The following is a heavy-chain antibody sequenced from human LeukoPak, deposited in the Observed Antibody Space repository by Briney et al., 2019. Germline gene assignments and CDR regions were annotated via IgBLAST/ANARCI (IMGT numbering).Heavy chain of an antibody. V-gene: IGHV3-48*02. CDR2: ISSSISTI. CDR1: GFTFSSYS. CDR3: ARNPAACSGGSCYYPFDY. J-gene: IGHJ4*02. D-gene: IGHD2-15*01. Sequence: PGGSLRLSCAASGFTFSSYSMNWVRQAPGKGLEWVSYISSSISTIYYADSVKGRFTISRDDAKNSLYLQMNSLRDEDTAVYYCARNPAACSGGSCYYPFDYWGQGTLVTVSS.